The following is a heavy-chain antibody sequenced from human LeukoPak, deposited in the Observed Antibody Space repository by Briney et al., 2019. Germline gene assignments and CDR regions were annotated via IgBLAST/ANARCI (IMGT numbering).Heavy chain of an antibody. V-gene: IGHV5-51*01. J-gene: IGHJ4*02. CDR1: GYSFTSYW. CDR3: ARYYYDSSGYRYYFDY. D-gene: IGHD3-22*01. Sequence: GGSLRLSCKGSGYSFTSYWIGWVRQMPGKGLEWMGIIYPGDSDTRYSPSFQGQVTISADKSISTAYLQWSSLKASDTAMYYCARYYYDSSGYRYYFDYWGQGTLVTVSS. CDR2: IYPGDSDT.